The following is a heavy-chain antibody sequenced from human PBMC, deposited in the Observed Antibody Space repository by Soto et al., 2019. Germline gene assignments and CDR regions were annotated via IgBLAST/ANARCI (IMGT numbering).Heavy chain of an antibody. D-gene: IGHD3-16*02. V-gene: IGHV1-69*11. Sequence: QVHLVQSGTEVNKPGSSVMGSCKSYGGTFISSGFSWVRQAPGQGLEWMGMIVPSLDTTNYAQKIQARVTITADEVTSTVYMELRSLKSGDTAVDYCASWPHPRYTADPYAVDVWGQGTRVIVSS. J-gene: IGHJ6*02. CDR1: GGTFISSG. CDR2: IVPSLDTT. CDR3: ASWPHPRYTADPYAVDV.